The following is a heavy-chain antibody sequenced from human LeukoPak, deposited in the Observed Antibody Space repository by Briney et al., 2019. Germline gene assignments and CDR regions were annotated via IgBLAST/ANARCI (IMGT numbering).Heavy chain of an antibody. CDR1: GFTFSSYA. V-gene: IGHV3-30-3*01. J-gene: IGHJ3*02. CDR3: ARYHAGAKANAFDI. Sequence: GGSLRLSCAASGFTFSSYAMHWVRQAPGKGLEWVAVISYDGSNKYYADSVKGRFTISRDNSKNTLYLQMNSLRAEDTAVYYCARYHAGAKANAFDIWAKGQWSPSLQ. D-gene: IGHD1-26*01. CDR2: ISYDGSNK.